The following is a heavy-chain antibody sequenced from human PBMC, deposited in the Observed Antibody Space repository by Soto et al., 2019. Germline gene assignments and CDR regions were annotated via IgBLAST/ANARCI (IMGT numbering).Heavy chain of an antibody. J-gene: IGHJ6*02. D-gene: IGHD3-3*01. CDR1: GGTFSSYA. Sequence: SVKVSCKASGGTFSSYAISWVRQAPGHGLEWMGGIIPIFGTANYAQKFQGRVTITADKSTSTAYMELSSLRSEDTAVYYCARDQDFWSVYGYYGMDVSGQGTRVTVSS. CDR3: ARDQDFWSVYGYYGMDV. V-gene: IGHV1-69*06. CDR2: IIPIFGTA.